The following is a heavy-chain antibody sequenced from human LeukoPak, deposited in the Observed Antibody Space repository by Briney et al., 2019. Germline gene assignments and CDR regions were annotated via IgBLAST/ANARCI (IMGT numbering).Heavy chain of an antibody. J-gene: IGHJ5*02. CDR3: AGTKNWFDP. CDR2: IYYSGST. CDR1: GGSISSSSYY. V-gene: IGHV4-39*01. Sequence: PSETLPLTCTVSGGSISSSSYYWGWIRQPPGKGLEWIGSIYYSGSTYYNPSLKSRVTISVDTSKNQFSLKLSSVTAADTAVYYCAGTKNWFDPWGQGTLVTVSS.